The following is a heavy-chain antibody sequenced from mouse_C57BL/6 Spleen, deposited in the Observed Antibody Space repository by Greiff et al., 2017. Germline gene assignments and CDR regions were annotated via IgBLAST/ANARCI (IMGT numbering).Heavy chain of an antibody. CDR1: GYTFTSYW. Sequence: QVQLQQPGAELVRPGTSVKLSCKASGYTFTSYWMHWVKQRPGQGLEWIGVIDPSDSYTNYNQKFKGKATLTVDTSSSTADMQLSSLTSEDSAVYYCARGDYYGSSYYYAMDYWGQGTSVTVSS. CDR2: IDPSDSYT. V-gene: IGHV1-59*01. J-gene: IGHJ4*01. D-gene: IGHD1-1*01. CDR3: ARGDYYGSSYYYAMDY.